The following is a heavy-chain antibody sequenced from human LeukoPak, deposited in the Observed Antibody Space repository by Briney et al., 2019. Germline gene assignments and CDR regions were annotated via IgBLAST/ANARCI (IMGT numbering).Heavy chain of an antibody. D-gene: IGHD6-19*01. Sequence: PGGSLRLSCAASGFTFSDYYMSWIRQAPGKGLEWVSYISSSSSYTNYADSVKGRYTISRDNSKNTLYLQMNSLRAEDTAVYYCARDQSQWLYRGWFDPWGQGTLVTVSS. CDR3: ARDQSQWLYRGWFDP. V-gene: IGHV3-11*06. J-gene: IGHJ5*02. CDR2: ISSSSSYT. CDR1: GFTFSDYY.